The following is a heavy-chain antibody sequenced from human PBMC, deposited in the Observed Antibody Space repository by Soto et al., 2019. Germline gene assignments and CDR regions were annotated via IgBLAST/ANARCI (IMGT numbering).Heavy chain of an antibody. J-gene: IGHJ4*02. D-gene: IGHD2-2*01. CDR2: IIPIFGTA. Sequence: SVKVSCKASGGTFSSYAISWVRQAPGQGLEWMGGIIPIFGTANYAQKFQGRVTITADESTSTAYMELSSLRSEDTAVYYCARGVDCSSTSCPYYFDYWGQGTLVTVSS. CDR1: GGTFSSYA. CDR3: ARGVDCSSTSCPYYFDY. V-gene: IGHV1-69*13.